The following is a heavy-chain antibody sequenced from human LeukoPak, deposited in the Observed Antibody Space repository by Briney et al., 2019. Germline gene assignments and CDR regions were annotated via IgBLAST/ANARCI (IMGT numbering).Heavy chain of an antibody. CDR1: GFSFSTYW. V-gene: IGHV3-7*01. CDR2: IKQDGSEN. Sequence: GGSLRLSCAASGFSFSTYWMTWVRQAPGKGLEWGANIKQDGSENYYVDSARGRFTISRDNAKNSLYLQMNSLTAEDTAVYYCATDLGSSRPNFWGQGILVTVSS. D-gene: IGHD6-13*01. J-gene: IGHJ4*02. CDR3: ATDLGSSRPNF.